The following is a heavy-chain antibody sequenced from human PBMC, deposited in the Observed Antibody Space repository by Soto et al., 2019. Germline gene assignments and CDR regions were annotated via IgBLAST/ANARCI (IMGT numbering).Heavy chain of an antibody. V-gene: IGHV3-53*01. CDR2: IYSGGST. CDR3: ARSYSYGWYFDY. J-gene: IGHJ4*02. CDR1: GFTVSSNY. D-gene: IGHD5-18*01. Sequence: GGSLRLSCAASGFTVSSNYMSWVRQAPGKGLEWVSVIYSGGSTYYADSVKGRFTISRDNSKNTLYLQMNSLRAEDTAVYYCARSYSYGWYFDYWGQGTLVTVSS.